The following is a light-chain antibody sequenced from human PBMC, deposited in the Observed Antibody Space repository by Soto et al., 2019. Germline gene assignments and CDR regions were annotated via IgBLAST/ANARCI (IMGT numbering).Light chain of an antibody. CDR2: DDR. J-gene: IGLJ1*01. CDR1: NIGSKS. CDR3: QVWDSSSDHRV. Sequence: SYELTQPPSVSVAPGQTARITCGGNNIGSKSVHWYQQRPGQAPVLVVYDDRDRPSGIPERFSGSNSGNTATLTISRVEAGDEADYYCQVWDSSSDHRVFGTGTKVTVL. V-gene: IGLV3-21*02.